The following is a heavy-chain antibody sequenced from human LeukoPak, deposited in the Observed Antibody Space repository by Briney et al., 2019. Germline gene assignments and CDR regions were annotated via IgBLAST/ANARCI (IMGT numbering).Heavy chain of an antibody. CDR2: ISYDGSNK. D-gene: IGHD6-19*01. CDR3: ARAQWLYWYFDL. Sequence: GGSLRLSCAASGFTFSSYAMHWVRQAPGKGLEWVAVISYDGSNKYYADSVKGRFTISRDNSKNTLYLQMNSLRAEDTAVYYCARAQWLYWYFDLWGRGTLVTDSS. V-gene: IGHV3-30*04. J-gene: IGHJ2*01. CDR1: GFTFSSYA.